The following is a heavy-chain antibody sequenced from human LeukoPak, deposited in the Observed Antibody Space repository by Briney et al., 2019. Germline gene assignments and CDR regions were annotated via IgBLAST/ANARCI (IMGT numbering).Heavy chain of an antibody. D-gene: IGHD1-26*01. CDR1: GFTFSSCA. Sequence: PGGSLRLSCAASGFTFSSCAMSWVRQAPGKGLEWVSTISASGGTPYLADSVKGRFTISRDNSKNTLYLQMNSLRAADTAVYYCAKGVGDPMGATTHLDYWGQGILVTVSS. CDR3: AKGVGDPMGATTHLDY. V-gene: IGHV3-23*01. CDR2: ISASGGTP. J-gene: IGHJ4*02.